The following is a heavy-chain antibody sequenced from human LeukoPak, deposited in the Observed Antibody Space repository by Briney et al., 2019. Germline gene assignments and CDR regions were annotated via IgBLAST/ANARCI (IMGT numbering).Heavy chain of an antibody. CDR3: ARIPPEGPYHYYYGMDV. CDR2: IIPIFGTA. CDR1: GGTFSSYA. Sequence: SVKVSCKASGGTFSSYAISWVRQAPGQGLEWMGGIIPIFGTANYAQKFQGRVTITADESTSTAYMELSSLRSEDTAVYYCARIPPEGPYHYYYGMDVWGKGTTVTVSS. J-gene: IGHJ6*04. V-gene: IGHV1-69*13. D-gene: IGHD1-14*01.